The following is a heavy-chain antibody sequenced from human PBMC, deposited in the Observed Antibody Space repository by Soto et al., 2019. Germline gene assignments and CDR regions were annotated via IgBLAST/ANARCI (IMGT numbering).Heavy chain of an antibody. Sequence: SLRLSCAASGFTFSSYAMSWVSQAPGKGLEWVSAISGSGGSTYYADSVKGRFTISRDNSKNTLYLQMNSLRAEDTAVYYCAKVISSGWYGYFDYWGQGTLVTVSS. CDR2: ISGSGGST. CDR3: AKVISSGWYGYFDY. V-gene: IGHV3-23*01. J-gene: IGHJ4*02. D-gene: IGHD6-19*01. CDR1: GFTFSSYA.